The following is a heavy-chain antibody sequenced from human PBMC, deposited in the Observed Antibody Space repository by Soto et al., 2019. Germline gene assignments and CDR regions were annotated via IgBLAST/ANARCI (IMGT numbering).Heavy chain of an antibody. CDR1: GYSFTSYW. Sequence: EVQLVQSGAEVKKPGESLRISCKGSGYSFTSYWISWVRQMPGKGLEWMGRIDPSDSYTNYSPSFQGHVTISADKSISTAYLQWRSLKASDTAMYYCARLAMVRGVPTSGMDVWGQGTTVTVSS. J-gene: IGHJ6*02. CDR2: IDPSDSYT. D-gene: IGHD3-10*01. CDR3: ARLAMVRGVPTSGMDV. V-gene: IGHV5-10-1*01.